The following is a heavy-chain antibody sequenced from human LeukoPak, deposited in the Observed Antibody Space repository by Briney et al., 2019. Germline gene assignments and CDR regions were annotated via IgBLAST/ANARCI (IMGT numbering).Heavy chain of an antibody. J-gene: IGHJ4*02. CDR1: GFTFSSYC. D-gene: IGHD6-13*01. CDR2: INDNGGSR. Sequence: GGSLRLSCAASGFTFSSYCMAWVRQAPGKGLEWVSGINDNGGSRYHADSVKGRFTISRDNAKNSLYLQMNSLRAEDTAVYYCAEDSYSKGDFWGQGVLVTVSS. V-gene: IGHV3-23*01. CDR3: AEDSYSKGDF.